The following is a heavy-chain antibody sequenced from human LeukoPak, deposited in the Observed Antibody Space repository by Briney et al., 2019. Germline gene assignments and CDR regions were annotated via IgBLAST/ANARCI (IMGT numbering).Heavy chain of an antibody. Sequence: HSETLSLTCTVSGGSISSYYLGWIRQPPGNGLEWIGSIYYSGSTYYNPSLKSRVTISVDTSKNQFSLKLSSVTAADTAVYYCARGRACSNGVCSYFDYWGQGTVVTVSS. CDR3: ARGRACSNGVCSYFDY. J-gene: IGHJ4*02. D-gene: IGHD2-8*01. CDR2: IYYSGST. CDR1: GGSISSYY. V-gene: IGHV4-39*01.